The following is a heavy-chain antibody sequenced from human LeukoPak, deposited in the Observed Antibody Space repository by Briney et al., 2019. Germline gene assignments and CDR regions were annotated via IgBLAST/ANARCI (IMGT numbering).Heavy chain of an antibody. CDR1: GGSISSYY. D-gene: IGHD3-10*01. V-gene: IGHV4-59*01. CDR2: IYYSGST. Sequence: SETLSLTCTVSGGSISSYYWSWIRQPPGKGLEWIGYIYYSGSTNYNPSLKSQVTISVDTSKNQFSLKLSSVTAADTAVYYCASISMVRGVIAFDPWGQGTLVTVSS. CDR3: ASISMVRGVIAFDP. J-gene: IGHJ5*02.